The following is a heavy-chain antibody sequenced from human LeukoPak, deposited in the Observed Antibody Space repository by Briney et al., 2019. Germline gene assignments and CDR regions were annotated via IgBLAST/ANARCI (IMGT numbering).Heavy chain of an antibody. CDR3: ARGRRTRYCSSTSCYYFDY. J-gene: IGHJ4*02. Sequence: ASVKVSCKASGYTFTSYDINWVRQATGQGLEWMRWMNPNSGNTGYAQKFQGRVTITRNTSISTAYMELSSLRSEDTAVYYCARGRRTRYCSSTSCYYFDYWGQGTLVTVSS. CDR2: MNPNSGNT. CDR1: GYTFTSYD. D-gene: IGHD2-2*01. V-gene: IGHV1-8*02.